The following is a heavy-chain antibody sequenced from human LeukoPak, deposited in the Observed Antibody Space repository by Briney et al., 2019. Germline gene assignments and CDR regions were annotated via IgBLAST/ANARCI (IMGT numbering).Heavy chain of an antibody. CDR2: ISGSGTTI. Sequence: PGGSLRLSCAAPGLTFSDYYMSWIRQAPGKGLEWVSYISGSGTTIYYADSVKGRFTISRDNAKNSLYLQMNSLRAEDTAVYFCARWDSSGCLDYWGQGTLVTVSS. V-gene: IGHV3-11*01. D-gene: IGHD3-22*01. J-gene: IGHJ4*02. CDR3: ARWDSSGCLDY. CDR1: GLTFSDYY.